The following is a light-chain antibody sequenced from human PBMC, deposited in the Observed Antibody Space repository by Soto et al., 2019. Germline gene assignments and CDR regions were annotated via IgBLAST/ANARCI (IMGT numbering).Light chain of an antibody. V-gene: IGKV2-30*01. CDR2: KVS. Sequence: DVAMTQSPLSLSVTLGQPASISCTSSLSLVNSDGNSNLNWFHQRPGQPPRRLLYKVSNRDSGVPDRVSGSGSGTDFVLKISRVEAEDVGVYFCMQGRHWPSFGQGTRLES. CDR3: MQGRHWPS. J-gene: IGKJ2*03. CDR1: LSLVNSDGNSN.